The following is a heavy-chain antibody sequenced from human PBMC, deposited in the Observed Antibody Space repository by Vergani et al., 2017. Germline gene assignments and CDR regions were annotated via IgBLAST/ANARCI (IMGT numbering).Heavy chain of an antibody. CDR3: ARELPAWDIVVVPAAIGAFDI. Sequence: EVQLLESGGGLVQPGGSLRLSCAASEFTFSDVWVSWVRQAPGKGLEWVARIKSNADGGSADYAASVKGRFIISRDDSKNFLYLQMNSLKIEDTALYFCARELPAWDIVVVPAAIGAFDIWGQGTMVTVSS. CDR2: IKSNADGGSA. CDR1: EFTFSDVW. D-gene: IGHD2-2*01. V-gene: IGHV3-15*01. J-gene: IGHJ3*02.